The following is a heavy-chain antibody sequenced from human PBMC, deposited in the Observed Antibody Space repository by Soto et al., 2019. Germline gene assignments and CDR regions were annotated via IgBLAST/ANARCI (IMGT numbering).Heavy chain of an antibody. V-gene: IGHV1-69*13. CDR2: IIPIFGTA. J-gene: IGHJ6*02. CDR3: ARGECSSTSCYPYYYYYGMDV. Sequence: SVKVSCKGSGGTFSRYAIIWVRQAPGQGLEWMGGIIPIFGTANYAQKFQGRVTITADESTSTAYMELSSLRSEDTAVYYCARGECSSTSCYPYYYYYGMDVWGQGTTVTVSS. CDR1: GGTFSRYA. D-gene: IGHD2-2*01.